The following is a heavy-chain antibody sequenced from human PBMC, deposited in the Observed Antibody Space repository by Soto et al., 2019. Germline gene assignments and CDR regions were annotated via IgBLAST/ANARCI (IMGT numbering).Heavy chain of an antibody. Sequence: SETLSLTCTVSGGSISSYYWSWIRQPPGKGPEWIGYIYYSGYTNYNPSLKSRVTISVDTSKNQFSLKLSSVTAADTAVYYCARVLFGRGNWFDPWGQGTLVTVSS. J-gene: IGHJ5*02. D-gene: IGHD3-3*01. CDR3: ARVLFGRGNWFDP. CDR2: IYYSGYT. CDR1: GGSISSYY. V-gene: IGHV4-59*01.